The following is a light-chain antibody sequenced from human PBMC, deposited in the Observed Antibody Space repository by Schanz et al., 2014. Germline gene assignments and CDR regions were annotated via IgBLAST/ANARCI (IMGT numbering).Light chain of an antibody. CDR3: AAWDDSLQGWV. Sequence: QSVLAQPPSASETPGQRVSISCSGSSSNIGSNYVYWYQQLPGTAPKLLIYGNSNRPSGVPDRFSGSKSGTSASLAISGLQSEDEADYHCAAWDDSLQGWVFGGGTKLTVL. J-gene: IGLJ3*02. V-gene: IGLV1-44*01. CDR2: GNS. CDR1: SSNIGSNY.